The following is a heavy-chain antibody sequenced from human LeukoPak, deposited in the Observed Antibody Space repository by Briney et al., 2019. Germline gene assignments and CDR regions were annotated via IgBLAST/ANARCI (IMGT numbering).Heavy chain of an antibody. CDR2: ISGYNGKT. V-gene: IGHV1-18*01. CDR3: ARDVGEGYCSGGSCSDY. CDR1: GYTFTNYA. J-gene: IGHJ4*02. Sequence: ASVKVSCKASGYTFTNYAISLVRQAPGQGLEWMGWISGYNGKTNYAQKLQGRVTMTTDTSTSTVYMDLRSLRSDDTAVYYCARDVGEGYCSGGSCSDYWVQGTLVTVSS. D-gene: IGHD2-15*01.